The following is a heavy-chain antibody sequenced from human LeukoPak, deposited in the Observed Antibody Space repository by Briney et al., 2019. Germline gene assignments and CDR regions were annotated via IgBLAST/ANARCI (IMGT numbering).Heavy chain of an antibody. V-gene: IGHV1-18*01. Sequence: ASVKVSCKASAYTFTMYGISWVRQAPGQGLEWMGWISAYNGNTNYAQKLQGRVTMTTDTSTSTAYMELRSLRSDDTAVYYCVYQDVWSSYPPHYYMDVWGKGATVTVSS. CDR3: VYQDVWSSYPPHYYMDV. J-gene: IGHJ6*03. CDR2: ISAYNGNT. D-gene: IGHD3-3*01. CDR1: AYTFTMYG.